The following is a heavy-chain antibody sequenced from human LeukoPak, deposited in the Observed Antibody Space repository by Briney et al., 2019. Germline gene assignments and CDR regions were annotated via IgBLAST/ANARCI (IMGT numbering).Heavy chain of an antibody. CDR2: MSDSGST. J-gene: IGHJ4*02. Sequence: SETLSLICTVSGGSISSSYWSWIRQPPGKGLEWIGYMSDSGSTTYNPSLKSRVTISEDTSKKQFSLNLSSVTAADTAVYYCARGKRSGSYYRYFDYWGQGTLVTVSS. V-gene: IGHV4-59*01. CDR3: ARGKRSGSYYRYFDY. CDR1: GGSISSSY. D-gene: IGHD3-10*01.